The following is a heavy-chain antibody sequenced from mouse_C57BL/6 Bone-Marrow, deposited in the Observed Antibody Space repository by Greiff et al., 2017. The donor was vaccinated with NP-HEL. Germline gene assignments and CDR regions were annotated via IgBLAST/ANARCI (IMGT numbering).Heavy chain of an antibody. CDR2: LRSKSSNYAT. Sequence: EVMLVESGGGLVQPKGSLKLSCAASGFTFNTYAMHWVRQAPGTGLEWVARLRSKSSNYATYYSESVKDRFTNSRADSHSMLYLQMNNLKTEDTAMYYCVRDSTTTVVATEAMDYWGQGTSVTVSS. D-gene: IGHD1-1*01. J-gene: IGHJ4*01. CDR3: VRDSTTTVVATEAMDY. CDR1: GFTFNTYA. V-gene: IGHV10-3*01.